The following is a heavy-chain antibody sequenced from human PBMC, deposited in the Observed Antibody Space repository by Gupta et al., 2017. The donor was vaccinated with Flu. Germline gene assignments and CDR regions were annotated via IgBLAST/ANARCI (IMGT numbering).Heavy chain of an antibody. CDR1: GCSISSYY. D-gene: IGHD3-22*01. CDR2: IYYSGST. J-gene: IGHJ4*02. Sequence: QVQLQESGPGLVKPSETLSLTCTVSGCSISSYYWSWIRQPPGKGLEWIGYIYYSGSTNYNPSLKSRVTISVDTSKNQFSLKLSSVTAADTAVYYCARDRGVPSYYYDSSGYLDYWGQGTLVTVSS. CDR3: ARDRGVPSYYYDSSGYLDY. V-gene: IGHV4-59*01.